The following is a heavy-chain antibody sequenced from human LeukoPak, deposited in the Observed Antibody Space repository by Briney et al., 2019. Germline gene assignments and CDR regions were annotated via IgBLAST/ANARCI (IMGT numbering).Heavy chain of an antibody. CDR2: FRSKAYGGTT. J-gene: IGHJ4*02. V-gene: IGHV3-49*04. CDR3: ARGGYYDSSGHRCLGY. D-gene: IGHD3-22*01. CDR1: GFTFGDYA. Sequence: PGGSLRLSCTASGFTFGDYAMSWVRQAPGKGLEWWGFFRSKAYGGTTEYAASVKGRFTISRDDSKSIAYLQMNSLKTEDTAVYYCARGGYYDSSGHRCLGYWGQGTLVTVS.